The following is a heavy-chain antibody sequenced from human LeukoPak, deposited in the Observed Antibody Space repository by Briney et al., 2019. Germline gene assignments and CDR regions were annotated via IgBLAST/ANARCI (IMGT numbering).Heavy chain of an antibody. D-gene: IGHD6-13*01. CDR3: ARGGAAAGLEKYNWFDP. Sequence: GGSLRLSCAASGFTFSSYWMHWVRQAPGKGLVWVSRINTDGSNTSYADSVKGRFTISRDNAKNTLYLQMNSLRAEDTAVYYCARGGAAAGLEKYNWFDPWGQGTLVTVSS. V-gene: IGHV3-74*01. CDR2: INTDGSNT. J-gene: IGHJ5*02. CDR1: GFTFSSYW.